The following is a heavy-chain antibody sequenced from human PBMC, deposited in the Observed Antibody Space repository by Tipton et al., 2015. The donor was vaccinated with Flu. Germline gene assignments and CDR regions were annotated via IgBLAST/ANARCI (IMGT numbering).Heavy chain of an antibody. Sequence: SLRLSCAASGFIFSNYAMSWVRQAPGKGLEWVSGISGAGASTYYADSVKGRFTISRDNSKNTLYLQMNSLRAEDAAVYYCAKAHGYSCSDGRCYVDAFDIWGQGTMVTVSS. CDR1: GFIFSNYA. V-gene: IGHV3-23*01. D-gene: IGHD2-15*01. CDR3: AKAHGYSCSDGRCYVDAFDI. CDR2: ISGAGAST. J-gene: IGHJ3*02.